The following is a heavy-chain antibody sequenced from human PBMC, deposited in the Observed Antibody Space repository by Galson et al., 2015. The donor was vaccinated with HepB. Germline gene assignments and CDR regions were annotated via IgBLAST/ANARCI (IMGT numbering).Heavy chain of an antibody. Sequence: SCKASGGTFSSYTFSWVRQAPGQGLEWMGRIVPILDMTNYAQKFQGRVTITADTSTSTAYMELRSLRSEDTAVYYCATSIAVAGTIDFWGQGTLVTVSS. J-gene: IGHJ4*02. CDR2: IVPILDMT. CDR1: GGTFSSYT. D-gene: IGHD6-19*01. CDR3: ATSIAVAGTIDF. V-gene: IGHV1-69*02.